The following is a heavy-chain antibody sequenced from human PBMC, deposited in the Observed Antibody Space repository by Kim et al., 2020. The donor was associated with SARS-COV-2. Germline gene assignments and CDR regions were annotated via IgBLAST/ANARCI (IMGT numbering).Heavy chain of an antibody. CDR3: ARDGRDGYNY. J-gene: IGHJ4*02. V-gene: IGHV1-18*01. CDR2: NT. Sequence: NTNHAPKLQGRVTMTTDTSTSTAYMELRSLRSDDTAVYYCARDGRDGYNYWGQGTLVTVSS. D-gene: IGHD5-12*01.